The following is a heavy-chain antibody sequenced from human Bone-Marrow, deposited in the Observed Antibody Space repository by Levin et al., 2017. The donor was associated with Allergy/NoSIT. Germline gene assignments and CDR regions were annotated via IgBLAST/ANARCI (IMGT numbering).Heavy chain of an antibody. CDR3: AKGVRFLEWLPFA. V-gene: IGHV3-23*01. J-gene: IGHJ5*02. CDR1: GFTFKNYA. D-gene: IGHD3-3*01. Sequence: GESLKISCAASGFTFKNYAMSWVRQAPGKGLEWVSGISNDGDNTDSADSVKGRFTISRDNSKNTLYLQMNSLRVEDSAVYYCAKGVRFLEWLPFAWGQGTLVNVSS. CDR2: ISNDGDNT.